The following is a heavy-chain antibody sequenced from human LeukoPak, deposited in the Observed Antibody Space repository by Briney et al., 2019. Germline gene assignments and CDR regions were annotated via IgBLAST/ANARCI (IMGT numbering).Heavy chain of an antibody. V-gene: IGHV3-74*01. CDR3: ASDTVDTALGIDY. CDR1: GFTFSNYW. CDR2: INSDGSST. D-gene: IGHD5-18*01. Sequence: PGGSLRLSCAASGFTFSNYWMHWVRQAPGKGLVRVSRINSDGSSTNYADSVKGRFTISRDNAKNTLYLQMNSLRAEDTAVYYCASDTVDTALGIDYWGQGTLVTVSS. J-gene: IGHJ4*02.